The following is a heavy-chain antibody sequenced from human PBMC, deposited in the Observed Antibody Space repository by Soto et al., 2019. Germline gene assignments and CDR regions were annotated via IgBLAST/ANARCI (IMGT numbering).Heavy chain of an antibody. V-gene: IGHV3-33*01. CDR1: GFTFSSYG. Sequence: QVQLVESGGGVVQPGRSLRLSCAASGFTFSSYGMHWVRQAPGKGLEWVAVIWYDGSNKYYADSVKGRFTISRDNSQNTLYLQMNSLRAEDTAVYYCARSTRWELPFDYWGQGTLVTVSS. J-gene: IGHJ4*02. D-gene: IGHD1-26*01. CDR3: ARSTRWELPFDY. CDR2: IWYDGSNK.